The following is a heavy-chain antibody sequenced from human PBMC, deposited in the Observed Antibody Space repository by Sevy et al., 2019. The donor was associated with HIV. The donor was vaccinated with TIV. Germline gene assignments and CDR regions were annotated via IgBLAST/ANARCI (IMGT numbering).Heavy chain of an antibody. CDR3: ARRGYFYASGWKDVLDI. CDR2: INHGEIT. V-gene: IGHV4-34*01. CDR1: GGSFSGHY. Sequence: SETLSLTCGVYGGSFSGHYWSWLRQTPEKGLEWIGEINHGEITDYNPSPESRVTMSGDTSKNQFSLKLKALTAVDTAVYYCARRGYFYASGWKDVLDIWGQGTLVTVSS. J-gene: IGHJ3*02. D-gene: IGHD3-10*01.